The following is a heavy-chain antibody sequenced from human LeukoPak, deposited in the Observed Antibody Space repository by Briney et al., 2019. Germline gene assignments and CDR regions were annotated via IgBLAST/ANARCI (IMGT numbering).Heavy chain of an antibody. CDR2: INHSGST. V-gene: IGHV4-34*01. Sequence: PSETLSLTCAVYGGSFSGYYWSWIRQPPGKGLEWIGEINHSGSTNYNPSLKSRVTISVDTSKNQFSLKLSSVTAADTAVYYCARMVRGVSYFDYWGQGTLVTVSS. J-gene: IGHJ4*02. CDR1: GGSFSGYY. CDR3: ARMVRGVSYFDY. D-gene: IGHD3-10*01.